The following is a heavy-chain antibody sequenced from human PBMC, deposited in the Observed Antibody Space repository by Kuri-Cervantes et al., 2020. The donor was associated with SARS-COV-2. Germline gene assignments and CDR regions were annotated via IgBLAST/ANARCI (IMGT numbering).Heavy chain of an antibody. D-gene: IGHD3-3*01. CDR2: INSDGSST. V-gene: IGHV3-74*01. CDR3: ARDRYDFWSGLGYYYYGMDV. Sequence: GESLKISCAASGFTFSSYWMHWVRQAPGEGLVWVSRINSDGSSTSYADSVKGRFTISRDNAKNTLYLQMNSLRAEDTAVYYCARDRYDFWSGLGYYYYGMDVWGQGTTVTVSS. J-gene: IGHJ6*02. CDR1: GFTFSSYW.